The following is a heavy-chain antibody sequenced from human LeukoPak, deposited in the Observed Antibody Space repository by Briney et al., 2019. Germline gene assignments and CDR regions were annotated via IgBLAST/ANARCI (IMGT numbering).Heavy chain of an antibody. CDR2: ISGSAAGSGT. Sequence: GGSLRLSCAASGFSFSTYGMSWVRQAPGKGLDWVSAISGSAAGSGTYYADSVKGRFTIARDNSQNTLYLQMSSLRAEDTAVYYCAKTRGHDMDVWGQGTTVIVSS. V-gene: IGHV3-23*01. J-gene: IGHJ6*02. D-gene: IGHD3-16*01. CDR1: GFSFSTYG. CDR3: AKTRGHDMDV.